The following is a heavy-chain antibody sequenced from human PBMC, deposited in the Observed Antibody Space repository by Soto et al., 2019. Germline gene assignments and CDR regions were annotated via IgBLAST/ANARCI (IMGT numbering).Heavy chain of an antibody. J-gene: IGHJ4*02. CDR1: GFSFASFA. CDR2: ISGSDGKT. V-gene: IGHV3-23*01. D-gene: IGHD3-3*01. Sequence: GGSLRLSCTTSGFSFASFAMTWVRQAPGKGLEWVATISGSDGKTYYADSVKGRFCISRDTSRNTLYLQMNSLRADDTAIYYCAKWSYLDYWGQGTRVTVSS. CDR3: AKWSYLDY.